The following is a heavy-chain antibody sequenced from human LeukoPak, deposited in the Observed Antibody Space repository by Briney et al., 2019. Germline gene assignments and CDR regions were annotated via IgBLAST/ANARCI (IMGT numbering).Heavy chain of an antibody. J-gene: IGHJ5*02. CDR1: GFTFSDYY. Sequence: GGSLRLSCAASGFTFSDYYMSWIRQAPGKGLEWVSYISGSGSAIYYADSVKGRFTISRDNAKNSLYLQMNSLRAEDTAVYYCARDRYCSSTNCSNWFDPWGQGTLVTVSS. D-gene: IGHD2-2*01. CDR3: ARDRYCSSTNCSNWFDP. CDR2: ISGSGSAI. V-gene: IGHV3-11*01.